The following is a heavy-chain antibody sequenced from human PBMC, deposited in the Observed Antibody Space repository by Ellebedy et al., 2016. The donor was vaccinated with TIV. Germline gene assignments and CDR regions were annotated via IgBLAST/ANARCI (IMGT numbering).Heavy chain of an antibody. D-gene: IGHD3-10*01. Sequence: GGSLRLSXVASGFTFSSYWMHWVRQAPGGGLMWVARIRGDGGDINYADSVKGRFTISRDNAKNTLYLQINGLRADDTAVYYCARDLVLGSGSSDSWGQGTHVSVSS. J-gene: IGHJ5*02. V-gene: IGHV3-74*01. CDR3: ARDLVLGSGSSDS. CDR1: GFTFSSYW. CDR2: IRGDGGDI.